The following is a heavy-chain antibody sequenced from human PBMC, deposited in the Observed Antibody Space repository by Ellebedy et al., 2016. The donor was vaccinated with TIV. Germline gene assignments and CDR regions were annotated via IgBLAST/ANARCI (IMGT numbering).Heavy chain of an antibody. J-gene: IGHJ3*02. CDR2: IYSSGGT. CDR1: GFTVSSSY. CDR3: ARVDYGLAFHI. D-gene: IGHD3-16*01. V-gene: IGHV3-66*01. Sequence: GGSLRLSCAVSGFTVSSSYMSWVRQASGEGLEWASVIYSSGGTYYADSVKGRFTISRDNSKNTVYLQMNSLRAEDTAVYYCARVDYGLAFHIWGQGTMVTVSS.